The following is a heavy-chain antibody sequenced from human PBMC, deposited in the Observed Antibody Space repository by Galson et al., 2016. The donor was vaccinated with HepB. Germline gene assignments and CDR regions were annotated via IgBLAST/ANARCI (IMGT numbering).Heavy chain of an antibody. CDR2: ISWNRGRI. D-gene: IGHD1-1*01. J-gene: IGHJ4*02. CDR3: VKDSGRIQLGIIAFDS. CDR1: GFTFDDYA. V-gene: IGHV3-9*01. Sequence: SLRLSCAASGFTFDDYAMHWARQVPGKGLEWVSGISWNRGRIDYADSVKARFTISRDNTKNSLYLQMNSLEPEDTALYYCVKDSGRIQLGIIAFDSWGQGALVTVSS.